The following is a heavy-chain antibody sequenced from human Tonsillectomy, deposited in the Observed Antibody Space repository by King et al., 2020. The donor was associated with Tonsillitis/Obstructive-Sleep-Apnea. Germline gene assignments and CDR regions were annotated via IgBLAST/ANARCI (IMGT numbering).Heavy chain of an antibody. CDR3: ARGLLRFLEWLPRRRTWFDP. CDR2: INHSGST. J-gene: IGHJ5*02. CDR1: GGSFSGYY. Sequence: VQLQPWGAGLLKPSETLSLTCAVYGGSFSGYYWSWIRQPPGKGLEWIGEINHSGSTNYNPSLKSRVTISVDTSKNQFSLKLSSVTAADTAVYYCARGLLRFLEWLPRRRTWFDPWGQGTLVTVSS. D-gene: IGHD3-3*01. V-gene: IGHV4-34*01.